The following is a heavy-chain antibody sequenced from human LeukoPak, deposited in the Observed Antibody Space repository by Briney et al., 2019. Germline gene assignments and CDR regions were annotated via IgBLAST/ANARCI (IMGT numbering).Heavy chain of an antibody. D-gene: IGHD1-26*01. CDR2: ISSSGSGDNT. CDR1: GVTLSTYA. Sequence: GGSLRLSCAASGVTLSTYAMSWARQAPGKGLEWVSGISSSGSGDNTYYADSVKGRFTISRDSSKNTLFLHMNTLRAEDTAIYYCAKDRTVGASYWYFDLWGRATLVTVSS. J-gene: IGHJ2*01. CDR3: AKDRTVGASYWYFDL. V-gene: IGHV3-23*01.